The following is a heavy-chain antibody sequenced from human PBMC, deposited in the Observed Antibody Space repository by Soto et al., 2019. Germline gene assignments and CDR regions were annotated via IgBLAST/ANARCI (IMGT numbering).Heavy chain of an antibody. CDR3: VRVVAIPGYPDN. D-gene: IGHD5-12*01. Sequence: QVQLVQSGAEVRQPASSVKVSCKTSGGTFSSYAISWVQQAPGQGLEWMGGNVPIVDTSTYAQKFQGRVTIAADESTSTVYMELSSLRTDDTAVYYCVRVVAIPGYPDNWGQGTLVTVSS. CDR1: GGTFSSYA. V-gene: IGHV1-69*12. J-gene: IGHJ4*02. CDR2: NVPIVDTS.